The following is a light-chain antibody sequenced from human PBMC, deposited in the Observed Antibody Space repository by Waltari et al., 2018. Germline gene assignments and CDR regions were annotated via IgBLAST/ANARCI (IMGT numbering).Light chain of an antibody. Sequence: DIQMHKSPPTLSASVGDRVNITCRASQSISSWLAWYQHKPGKAPKLLIYKASSLESGVPSRFSGSGSGTEFTLTISSLQPDYFATYYCQQDNSFSITFGGGTKVEIK. CDR1: QSISSW. CDR3: QQDNSFSIT. V-gene: IGKV1-5*03. CDR2: KAS. J-gene: IGKJ4*01.